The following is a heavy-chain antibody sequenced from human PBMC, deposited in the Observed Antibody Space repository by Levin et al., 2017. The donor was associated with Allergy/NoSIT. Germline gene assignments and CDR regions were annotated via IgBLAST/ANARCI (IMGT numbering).Heavy chain of an antibody. CDR1: GFTFSDFD. Sequence: GGSLRLSCVASGFTFSDFDMSWIRQAPGKGLEWVSTISSSGSRIYYADSVKGRFTISRDNAKKSLSLQMNSLRAEDTAVYYCARQNYNILTTYSDCFQHWGQGTPVTVSS. D-gene: IGHD3-9*01. V-gene: IGHV3-11*01. CDR2: ISSSGSRI. CDR3: ARQNYNILTTYSDCFQH. J-gene: IGHJ1*01.